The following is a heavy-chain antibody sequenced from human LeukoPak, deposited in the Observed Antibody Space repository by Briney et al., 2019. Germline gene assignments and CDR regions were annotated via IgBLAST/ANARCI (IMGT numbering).Heavy chain of an antibody. D-gene: IGHD3-22*01. CDR3: AKDAGVGSTGYYYVPPLYYFHY. V-gene: IGHV3-7*01. CDR1: GFTFSDYW. J-gene: IGHJ4*02. CDR2: IKDDGSET. Sequence: GGSLRLSCAASGFTFSDYWMTWVRQAPGKGLQWVANIKDDGSETYYVDSVKGRFTISRYNAKNSLYLQMNSLRAEDTAVYYCAKDAGVGSTGYYYVPPLYYFHYWGQGTLVTVSS.